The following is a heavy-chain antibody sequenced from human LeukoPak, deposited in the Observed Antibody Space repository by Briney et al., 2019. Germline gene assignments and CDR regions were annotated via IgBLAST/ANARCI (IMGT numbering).Heavy chain of an antibody. D-gene: IGHD3-22*01. CDR1: GGPISSGDYY. Sequence: PSQTLSLTCTVSGGPISSGDYYWSWIRQPPGKGLEWIGYIYYSGSTYYNPPLKSRVTISVDTSKNQFSLKLSSVTAADTAVYYCARDRYYYDSSGYHGAYFDYWGQGTLVTVSS. CDR2: IYYSGST. V-gene: IGHV4-30-4*08. CDR3: ARDRYYYDSSGYHGAYFDY. J-gene: IGHJ4*02.